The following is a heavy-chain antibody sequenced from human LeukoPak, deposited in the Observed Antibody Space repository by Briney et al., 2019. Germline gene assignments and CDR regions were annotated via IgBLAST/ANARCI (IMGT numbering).Heavy chain of an antibody. Sequence: GGSLRLSCAASGITVSSNYMSWVRQAPGKGLEWVSVIYSGGNTYYADSVKGRFTISRDNSKNTLYLQMDSLRAEDTAVYYCARERSRDCSSSSCYFDAFDIWGQGTMVTVSS. CDR3: ARERSRDCSSSSCYFDAFDI. CDR2: IYSGGNT. CDR1: GITVSSNY. J-gene: IGHJ3*02. D-gene: IGHD2-15*01. V-gene: IGHV3-66*02.